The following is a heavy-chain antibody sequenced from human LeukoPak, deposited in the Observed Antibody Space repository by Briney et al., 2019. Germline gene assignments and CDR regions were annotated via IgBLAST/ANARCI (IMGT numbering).Heavy chain of an antibody. J-gene: IGHJ4*02. CDR2: IWYDGSNK. D-gene: IGHD4-17*01. CDR1: GFTFSSYG. Sequence: GGSLRLSCAASGFTFSSYGMPWVRQAPGKGLEWVAVIWYDGSNKYYADSVKGRFTISRDNSKNTLYLQMNSLRAEDTAVYYCARGTTTTGYYFDYWGPGTLVTVSS. CDR3: ARGTTTTGYYFDY. V-gene: IGHV3-33*01.